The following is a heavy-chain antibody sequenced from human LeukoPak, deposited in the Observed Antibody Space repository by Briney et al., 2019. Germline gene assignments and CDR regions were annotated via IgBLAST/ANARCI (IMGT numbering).Heavy chain of an antibody. CDR1: GFTFSSYA. J-gene: IGHJ4*02. V-gene: IGHV3-30*01. CDR3: ARDNYDY. Sequence: PGRSLRLSCAASGFTFSSYAMHWVRQAPGKGLEWVAVISYDGSNKYYADSVKGRFTISRDNSKNTLYLQMNSLRAEDTAVYYCARDNYDYWGQGTLVTVSS. D-gene: IGHD5-24*01. CDR2: ISYDGSNK.